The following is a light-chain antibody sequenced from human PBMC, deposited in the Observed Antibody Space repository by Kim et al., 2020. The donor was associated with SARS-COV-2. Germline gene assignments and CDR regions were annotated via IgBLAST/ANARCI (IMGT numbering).Light chain of an antibody. V-gene: IGLV1-40*01. CDR2: SNS. Sequence: QSVLTQPPSVSGAPGQRVTISCTGSSSNIGSNYNLHWYQQLPGTAPKLLIYSNSNRPSGVPDRFSGSKSGTSASLAISGLQAEDEGDYYCQSYDSSLSVWVFGGGTQLTVL. CDR3: QSYDSSLSVWV. CDR1: SSNIGSNYN. J-gene: IGLJ2*01.